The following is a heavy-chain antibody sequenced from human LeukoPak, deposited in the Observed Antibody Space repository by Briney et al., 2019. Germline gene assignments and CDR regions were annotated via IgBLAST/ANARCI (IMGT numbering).Heavy chain of an antibody. CDR3: ARWAAAAGVDY. CDR2: IYPGDSDT. CDR1: GYSFTSYW. V-gene: IGHV5-51*01. J-gene: IGHJ4*02. D-gene: IGHD6-13*01. Sequence: GESLKISCKGCGYSFTSYWIGWVREMPGKGLEWMGIIYPGDSDTRYSPSFQGQVTISADKSISTAYLQWSSLKASDTAMYYSARWAAAAGVDYWGQGTLVTVSS.